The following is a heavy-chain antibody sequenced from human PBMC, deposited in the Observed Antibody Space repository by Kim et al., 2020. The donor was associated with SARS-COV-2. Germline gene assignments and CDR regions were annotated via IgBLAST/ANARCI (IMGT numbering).Heavy chain of an antibody. D-gene: IGHD5-18*01. V-gene: IGHV3-49*02. J-gene: IGHJ4*02. CDR3: SRTRGYSYGGGFDY. Sequence: ASVKGRFTISRDDSNSIAYLQMNSLKTEDIAVYYCSRTRGYSYGGGFDYWGQGTLVTVSS.